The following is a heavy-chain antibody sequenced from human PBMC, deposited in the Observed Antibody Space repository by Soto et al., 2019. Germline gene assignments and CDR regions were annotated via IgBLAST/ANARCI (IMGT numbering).Heavy chain of an antibody. CDR3: AREPLGYCSGGSCSHDYYYYYGMDV. Sequence: QVPLVQSGAEVKKPGASVKVSCKASGYTFTSYGISWVRQAPGQGLEWMGWISAYNGNTNYAQKLQGRVTMTTDTSTSTAYMELRSLRSDDTAVYYCAREPLGYCSGGSCSHDYYYYYGMDVWGQGTTVTVSS. CDR2: ISAYNGNT. CDR1: GYTFTSYG. D-gene: IGHD2-15*01. J-gene: IGHJ6*02. V-gene: IGHV1-18*01.